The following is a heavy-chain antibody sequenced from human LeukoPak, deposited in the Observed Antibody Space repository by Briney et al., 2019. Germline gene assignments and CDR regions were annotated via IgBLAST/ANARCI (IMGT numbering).Heavy chain of an antibody. V-gene: IGHV4-38-2*01. CDR2: IYHSGST. CDR1: GYSISSGYY. D-gene: IGHD2-2*01. CDR3: AIQPPGDY. J-gene: IGHJ4*02. Sequence: SETLSLTCAVSGYSISSGYYWGWIRQPPGKGLEWIGSIYHSGSTYYNPSLESRVTISVDTSKNQFSLKLSSVTAADTAVYYCAIQPPGDYWGQGTLVTVSS.